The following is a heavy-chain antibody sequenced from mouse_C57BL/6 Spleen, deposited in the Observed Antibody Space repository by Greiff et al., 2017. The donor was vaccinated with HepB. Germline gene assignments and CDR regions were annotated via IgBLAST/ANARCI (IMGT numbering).Heavy chain of an antibody. Sequence: DVQLQESGPGLVKPSQSLSLTCSVTGYSITSGYYWNWIRQFPGNKLEWMGYISYNGSNNYNPSLKNRISITLDKSKNQFFLKLNSVTTEDTATYYCARGGGYPFDYWGQGTTLTVAS. CDR1: GYSITSGYY. J-gene: IGHJ2*01. CDR3: ARGGGYPFDY. V-gene: IGHV3-6*01. CDR2: ISYNGSN. D-gene: IGHD2-2*01.